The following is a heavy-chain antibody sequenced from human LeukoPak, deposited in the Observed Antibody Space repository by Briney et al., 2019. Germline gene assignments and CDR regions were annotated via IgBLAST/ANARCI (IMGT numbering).Heavy chain of an antibody. V-gene: IGHV1-8*01. J-gene: IGHJ4*02. CDR1: GYTFTSYD. CDR2: MTPNSGNT. CDR3: ARGTAAAHGDY. Sequence: ASVKVSCKASGYTFTSYDVNWVRQATGQGLEWMGWMTPNSGNTGYAREFQGRVTMTRNTSISTAYMELSSLRSEDTAVYYCARGTAAAHGDYWGQGTLVTVSS. D-gene: IGHD6-13*01.